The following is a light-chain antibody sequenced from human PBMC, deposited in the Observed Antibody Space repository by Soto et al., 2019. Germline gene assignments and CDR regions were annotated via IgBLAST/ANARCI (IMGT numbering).Light chain of an antibody. CDR3: QQSHSNAIT. J-gene: IGKJ5*01. CDR1: QSIRYY. V-gene: IGKV1-39*01. CDR2: AAS. Sequence: DIRMTQSPSSLSASVGDRVSITCRASQSIRYYLNWYQQKPGKAPKLLINAASILQSGVPSRFSGSGSGTDFTLTISSLQPEDSATYYCQQSHSNAITFGQGTRLEIK.